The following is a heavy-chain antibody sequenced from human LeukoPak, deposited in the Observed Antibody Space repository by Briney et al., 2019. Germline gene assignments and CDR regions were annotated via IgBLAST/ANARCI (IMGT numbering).Heavy chain of an antibody. J-gene: IGHJ4*02. D-gene: IGHD7-27*01. CDR2: IDYSGTT. V-gene: IGHV4-39*07. Sequence: SETLSLTCTVSGGSISSSSYYWGWIRQPPGKGLEWIGSIDYSGTTYYNPSLKSRVTISRDTSKNQFSLNLRSVTAADTAVYYCARDLENWDIDNWGQGTLVTVSA. CDR3: ARDLENWDIDN. CDR1: GGSISSSSYY.